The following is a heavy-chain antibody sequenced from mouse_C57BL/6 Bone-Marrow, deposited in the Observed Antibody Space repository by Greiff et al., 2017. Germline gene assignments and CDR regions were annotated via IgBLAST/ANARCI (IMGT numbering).Heavy chain of an antibody. CDR2: INPGSGGT. D-gene: IGHD2-12*01. J-gene: IGHJ4*01. Sequence: QVQLKESGAELVRPGTSVKVSCKASGYAFTNYLIEWVKQRPGQGLEWIGVINPGSGGTNYNEKFKGKATLTADKSSSTAYMQLSSLTSEDSAVYFCARGGYDALYAMDHWAQGTSVTVSS. CDR1: GYAFTNYL. V-gene: IGHV1-54*01. CDR3: ARGGYDALYAMDH.